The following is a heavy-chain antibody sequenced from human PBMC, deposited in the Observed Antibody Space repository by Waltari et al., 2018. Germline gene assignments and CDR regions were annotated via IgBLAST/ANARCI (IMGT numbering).Heavy chain of an antibody. Sequence: QVTLVQAGAEVKKPGASVKVSCTVSGYTLTESSMRWVRQAPGKGLEWMGGFDPEDGETIYAQKFQGRVTMTEDTSTDTAYMELNSLRSEDTAVYYCATYSSSWGAVAFDIWGQGTMVTVSS. V-gene: IGHV1-24*01. CDR3: ATYSSSWGAVAFDI. CDR1: GYTLTESS. J-gene: IGHJ3*02. D-gene: IGHD6-13*01. CDR2: FDPEDGET.